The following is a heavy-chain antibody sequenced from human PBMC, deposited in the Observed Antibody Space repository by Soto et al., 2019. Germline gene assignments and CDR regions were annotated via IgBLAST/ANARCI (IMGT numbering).Heavy chain of an antibody. J-gene: IGHJ4*02. CDR3: AKPIVAASGYCFAH. CDR1: GFSFGDSY. D-gene: IGHD2-21*01. Sequence: QVQLVESGGGLVKPGGSLRLACAASGFSFGDSYMSWVRQAPGKGLEWLSYISGGSSYTNYADSVKGRFTISRDNAKRSLYLEMNSLRADDTDVYYCAKPIVAASGYCFAHWGQGNLVTVSS. V-gene: IGHV3-11*06. CDR2: ISGGSSYT.